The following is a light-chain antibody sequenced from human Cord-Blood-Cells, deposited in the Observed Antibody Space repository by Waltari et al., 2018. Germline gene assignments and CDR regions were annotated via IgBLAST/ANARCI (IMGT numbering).Light chain of an antibody. CDR3: AAWDDSLSFV. V-gene: IGLV1-47*01. CDR2: RNN. Sequence: QSVLTQPPSASGTPGQRVTISCSGSSSNIGSNYVYWYQQLPGTAPKLLIYRNNQRPSGVPDRFSGAKSGTSASLAISGLRSEDEADYYCAAWDDSLSFVFGGGTKLTVL. CDR1: SSNIGSNY. J-gene: IGLJ3*02.